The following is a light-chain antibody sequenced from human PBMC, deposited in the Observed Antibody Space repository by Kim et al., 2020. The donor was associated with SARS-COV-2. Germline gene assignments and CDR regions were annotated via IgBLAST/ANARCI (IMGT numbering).Light chain of an antibody. V-gene: IGKV3-20*01. J-gene: IGKJ2*03. CDR3: HHYGGSPYS. Sequence: EVVLTQSPGTLSLSPGDTATLSCRASQTIDSGSLAWYQLQPVRAPRVLLYRASNRATGIPDRFSGSGGSGTDFSLTISRVEAEDSAVYYCHHYGGSPYSFGQGARL. CDR2: RAS. CDR1: QTIDSGS.